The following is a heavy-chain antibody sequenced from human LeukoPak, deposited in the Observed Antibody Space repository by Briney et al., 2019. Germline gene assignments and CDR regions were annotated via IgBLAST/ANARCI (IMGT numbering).Heavy chain of an antibody. V-gene: IGHV3-21*01. Sequence: PGGSLRLSCAASGFTFSSYSMNWVRQAPGKGLEWVSSISSSSYIYYADSVKGRFTICRDNAKNSLYLQMNRLRAEDTAVYYCARAQPGIAAAKLDYYYYYGMDVWGQGNTVTVSS. CDR1: GFTFSSYS. J-gene: IGHJ6*02. CDR2: ISSSSYI. D-gene: IGHD6-13*01. CDR3: ARAQPGIAAAKLDYYYYYGMDV.